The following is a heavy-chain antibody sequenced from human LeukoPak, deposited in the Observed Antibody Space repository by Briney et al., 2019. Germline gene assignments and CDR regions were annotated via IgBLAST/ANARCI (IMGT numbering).Heavy chain of an antibody. CDR1: GFTFGDYA. CDR3: TRVSDFWSGLHHDY. Sequence: GGSLRLSCTASGFTFGDYAMSWVRQAPGKGLEWVGFIRSKAYGGTTEYAASVKGRFTISRDDPKSIAYLQMNSLKTEDTAVYYCTRVSDFWSGLHHDYWGQGTPVTVSS. D-gene: IGHD3-3*01. CDR2: IRSKAYGGTT. J-gene: IGHJ4*02. V-gene: IGHV3-49*04.